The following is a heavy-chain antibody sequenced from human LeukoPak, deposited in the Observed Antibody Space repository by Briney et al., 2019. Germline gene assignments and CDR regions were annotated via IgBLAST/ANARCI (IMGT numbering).Heavy chain of an antibody. CDR1: GFSFSDSW. CDR2: IEQYGSEK. V-gene: IGHV3-7*05. Sequence: GGSLRLSCAASGFSFSDSWMTWVRQAPGKGLEWVANIEQYGSEKNYVDSVKGRFTISRDNAKNSLYLQMNILRAEDTAVYYCARGHGWFDPWGQGTLVTVSS. CDR3: ARGHGWFDP. J-gene: IGHJ5*02.